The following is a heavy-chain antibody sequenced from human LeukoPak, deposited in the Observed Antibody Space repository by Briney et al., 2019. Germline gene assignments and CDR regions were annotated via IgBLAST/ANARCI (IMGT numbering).Heavy chain of an antibody. Sequence: SETLSLTCTVPGGSISSYFWSWIRQPAGKGLEWIGRIYTSGSTNYNPSLKSRVTMSVDTSKNQFSLKLDSVTAADTAVYYCAREVEAAARGLDYWGQGTLVTVSS. CDR2: IYTSGST. D-gene: IGHD6-13*01. CDR3: AREVEAAARGLDY. V-gene: IGHV4-4*07. CDR1: GGSISSYF. J-gene: IGHJ4*02.